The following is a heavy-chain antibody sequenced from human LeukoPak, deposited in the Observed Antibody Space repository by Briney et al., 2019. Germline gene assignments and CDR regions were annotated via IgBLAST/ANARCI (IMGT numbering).Heavy chain of an antibody. CDR1: GGSITSYY. J-gene: IGHJ4*02. CDR3: ARGRYGWLPFDY. D-gene: IGHD3-16*01. CDR2: LYYSGYS. Sequence: SETLSLTCTVSGGSITSYYWAWFRQPPGRGLEWIGYLYYSGYSNYNPSLKSRVTISVDTSKNQFTLKLSSVTAADTAVYYCARGRYGWLPFDYWGQGTLVTVSS. V-gene: IGHV4-59*13.